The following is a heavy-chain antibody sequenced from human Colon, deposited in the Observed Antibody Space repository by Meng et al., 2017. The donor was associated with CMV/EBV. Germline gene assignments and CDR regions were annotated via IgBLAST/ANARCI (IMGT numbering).Heavy chain of an antibody. CDR1: GYSFTDYY. CDR3: ARGPPSNWNFHLDN. J-gene: IGHJ4*02. D-gene: IGHD1-7*01. V-gene: IGHV1-2*02. CDR2: INPNNGGT. Sequence: KSSGYSFTDYYFRWVRQAPGQGLEWMGWINPNNGGTNYAQKFQVRVTMTTDTSISTAFLDVTSLRSDDTAVYYCARGPPSNWNFHLDNWGQGTLVTVSS.